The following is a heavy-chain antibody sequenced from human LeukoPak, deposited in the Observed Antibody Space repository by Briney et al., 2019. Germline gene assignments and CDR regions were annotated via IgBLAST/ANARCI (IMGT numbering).Heavy chain of an antibody. CDR1: GYTFTSYG. Sequence: GAAVKVSFKASGYTFTSYGISGVGPAPGQGREGMGWISAYNGNTNYAQKLQGRVTMTTDTSTSTAYKELRSLRSHDTAVYYCARGPGYSSGWYQNYYYYYGMDVWGQGTTVTVSS. J-gene: IGHJ6*02. D-gene: IGHD6-19*01. V-gene: IGHV1-18*01. CDR2: ISAYNGNT. CDR3: ARGPGYSSGWYQNYYYYYGMDV.